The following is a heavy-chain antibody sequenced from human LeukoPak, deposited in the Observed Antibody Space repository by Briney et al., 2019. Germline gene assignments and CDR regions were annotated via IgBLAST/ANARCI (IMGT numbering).Heavy chain of an antibody. CDR1: GGSISSYY. CDR2: IYTSGST. Sequence: PSETLSLTCTVSGGSISSYYWSWIRQPPGKGLEWIGYIYTSGSTNYNPSLKSRVTISVDTSKNQFSLKLSSVTAADTAVYYCARFDYDFWSGYPNWFDPWGQGTLVTVSS. D-gene: IGHD3-3*01. J-gene: IGHJ5*02. V-gene: IGHV4-4*09. CDR3: ARFDYDFWSGYPNWFDP.